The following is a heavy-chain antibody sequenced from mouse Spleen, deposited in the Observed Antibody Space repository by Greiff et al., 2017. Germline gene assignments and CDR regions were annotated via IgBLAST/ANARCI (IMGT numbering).Heavy chain of an antibody. J-gene: IGHJ4*01. Sequence: VKLMESGAELARPGASVKLSCKASGYTFTSYWMQWVKQRPGQGLEWIGAIYPGDGDTRYTQKFKGKATLTADKSSSTAYMQLSSLASEDSAVYYCALRMDYWGQGTSVTVSS. V-gene: IGHV1-87*01. CDR1: GYTFTSYW. D-gene: IGHD1-1*01. CDR3: ALRMDY. CDR2: IYPGDGDT.